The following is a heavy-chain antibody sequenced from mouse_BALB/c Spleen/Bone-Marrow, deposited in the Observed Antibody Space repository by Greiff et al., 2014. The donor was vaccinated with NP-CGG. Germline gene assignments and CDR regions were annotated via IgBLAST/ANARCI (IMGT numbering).Heavy chain of an antibody. CDR1: GFNVKATY. CDR2: IDPANGNT. CDR3: TREGHYYGPDALAY. J-gene: IGHJ4*01. Sequence: VQLQQSRAPLLEPGISVKLSCTASGFNVKATYMQWVKKRPEQGLEWIGRIDPANGNTQYDPTFPGKATITTNTSSNPAYLQXXXXXXXXTAVYYCTREGHYYGPDALAYWGQVTSVTV. D-gene: IGHD1-2*01. V-gene: IGHV14-3*02.